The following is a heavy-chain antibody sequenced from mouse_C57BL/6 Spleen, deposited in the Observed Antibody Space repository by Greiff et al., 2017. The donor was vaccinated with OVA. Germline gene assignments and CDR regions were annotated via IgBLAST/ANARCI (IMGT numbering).Heavy chain of an antibody. J-gene: IGHJ1*03. V-gene: IGHV1-72*01. Sequence: QVQLLQPGAELVKPGASVKLSCKASGYTFTSYWMPWVKQRPGRGLEWIGRIAPNSGGIKYNETLKSKVTLTVDKPSSTASMQLISLTSEDSAVDDSAIVLWVREGYIDVWGTGTTVTVSS. CDR1: GYTFTSYW. D-gene: IGHD2-14*01. CDR2: IAPNSGGI. CDR3: AIVLWVREGYIDV.